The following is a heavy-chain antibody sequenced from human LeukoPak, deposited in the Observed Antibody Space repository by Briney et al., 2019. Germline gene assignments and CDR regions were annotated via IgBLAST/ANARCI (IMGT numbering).Heavy chain of an antibody. J-gene: IGHJ2*01. CDR2: IRGSGATT. D-gene: IGHD3-16*01. V-gene: IGHV3-23*01. CDR3: AQGARADTFWYFDL. CDR1: GFAFSSYA. Sequence: GGSLRLSCAASGFAFSSYAMSWVRQAPGKGLEWVSCIRGSGATTFHADSVKGWFTISRDNSKNTLYLQMNGLRSEDTAVYYCAQGARADTFWYFDLWGRGTLVTVSS.